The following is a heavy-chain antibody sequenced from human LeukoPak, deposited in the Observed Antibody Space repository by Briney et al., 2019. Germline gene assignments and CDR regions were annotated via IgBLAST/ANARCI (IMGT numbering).Heavy chain of an antibody. J-gene: IGHJ4*02. Sequence: SGTLSLTCAVSGGSISSGGYWSWVRQPPGKGLEWIGQIYISGSTNYNPSLDSRVTMSLDKSRNQLSPRLKSMTAADTAVYYCTRHGSYSHGFWGQGALVTVAS. CDR2: IYISGST. V-gene: IGHV4-4*02. CDR3: TRHGSYSHGF. D-gene: IGHD3-10*01. CDR1: GGSISSGGY.